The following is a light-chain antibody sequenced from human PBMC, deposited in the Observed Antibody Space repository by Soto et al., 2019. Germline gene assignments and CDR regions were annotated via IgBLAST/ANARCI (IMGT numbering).Light chain of an antibody. CDR2: DAS. CDR3: QQRSNSSLT. CDR1: QSVSSY. V-gene: IGKV3-11*01. J-gene: IGKJ4*01. Sequence: EIVLTQSPATLSLPPGERATLSCRASQSVSSYLAWYQQKPGQAPRLLIYDASNRATGIPARFSGSGSGTDFTLTISSLEPEDFAVYYCQQRSNSSLTFGGGTKVEIK.